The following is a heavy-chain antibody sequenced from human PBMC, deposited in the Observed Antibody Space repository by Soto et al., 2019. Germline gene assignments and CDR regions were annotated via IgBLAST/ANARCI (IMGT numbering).Heavy chain of an antibody. CDR1: GGSISSGDYY. CDR3: ARGRGAAAGTLFSDWFDP. D-gene: IGHD6-13*01. CDR2: IYYSGST. J-gene: IGHJ5*02. Sequence: TSETLSLTCTVSGGSISSGDYYWSWIRQPPGKGLEWIGYIYYSGSTYYNPSLKSRVTISVDTSKNQFSLKLSSVTAADTAVYYCARGRGAAAGTLFSDWFDPWGQGTLVTVSS. V-gene: IGHV4-30-4*01.